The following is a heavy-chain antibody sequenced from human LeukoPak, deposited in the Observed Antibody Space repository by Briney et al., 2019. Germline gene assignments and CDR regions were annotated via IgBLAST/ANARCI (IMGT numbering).Heavy chain of an antibody. CDR1: GFTFSSYA. CDR3: ARAGSGSGVPNWFDP. Sequence: GGSLRLSCAASGFTFSSYAMNWVRQAPGRGLEWVSAIIGAGGSTYYADSVKGRFTISRDNTKNTLYLQMNSLRAEDTAVYYCARAGSGSGVPNWFDPWGQGTLVTVSS. CDR2: IIGAGGST. V-gene: IGHV3-23*01. J-gene: IGHJ5*02. D-gene: IGHD6-19*01.